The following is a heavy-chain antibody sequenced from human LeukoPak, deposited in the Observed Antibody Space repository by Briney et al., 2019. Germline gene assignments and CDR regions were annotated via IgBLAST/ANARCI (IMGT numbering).Heavy chain of an antibody. D-gene: IGHD6-19*01. CDR2: VYPVDSDT. J-gene: IGHJ4*02. V-gene: IGHV5-51*01. CDR3: ARREGGSGWDFDF. Sequence: GEPLKISCKASGYSFDSYWIGWVRQLPGKGLEWMGIVYPVDSDTRYSPSFQGQVTISVDKSITTAYLQWSSRKASDTAMYFCARREGGSGWDFDFWGQGTLVTVS. CDR1: GYSFDSYW.